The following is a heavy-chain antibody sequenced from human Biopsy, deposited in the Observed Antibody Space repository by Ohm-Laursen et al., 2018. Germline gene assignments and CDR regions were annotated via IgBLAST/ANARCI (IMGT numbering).Heavy chain of an antibody. D-gene: IGHD3-3*01. CDR3: ARRTILGPGLRMDV. CDR2: INPDSGGT. J-gene: IGHJ6*02. Sequence: GASVKVSCKASGYAFIGSYIHWVRQAPGQGLEWMGWINPDSGGTHYAQTFQGRVTMTRDTSASTAYMDLSRLTSNDTAVYYCARRTILGPGLRMDVWGQGTTVIVSS. V-gene: IGHV1-2*02. CDR1: GYAFIGSY.